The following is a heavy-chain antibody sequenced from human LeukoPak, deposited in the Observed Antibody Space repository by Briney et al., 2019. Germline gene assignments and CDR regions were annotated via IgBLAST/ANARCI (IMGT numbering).Heavy chain of an antibody. CDR1: VYIFTSYY. CDR3: ARASAGGDYGSGY. D-gene: IGHD4/OR15-4a*01. J-gene: IGHJ4*02. CDR2: INPSCGST. Sequence: ASVKVPCKASVYIFTSYYIHWVRQAPGQALEYMRIINPSCGSTIYAQKFQGRVTMTRDMSTSTVYMELSSLRSEDTAVYYCARASAGGDYGSGYWGQGTLVTVSS. V-gene: IGHV1-46*01.